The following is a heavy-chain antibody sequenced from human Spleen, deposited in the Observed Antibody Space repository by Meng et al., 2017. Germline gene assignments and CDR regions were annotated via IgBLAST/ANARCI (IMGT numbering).Heavy chain of an antibody. CDR2: INPNSDDT. Sequence: QGQGLQSGAERKKPGAPVKGSCKTPGYTFAGYHIHWVRQAPGQGLEWMGRINPNSDDTNYAQKFQGRVTMTRDTSISTAYMELSRLRSDDTAVYYCARASPYSSGWNLGDWGQGTLVTVSS. CDR3: ARASPYSSGWNLGD. CDR1: GYTFAGYH. D-gene: IGHD6-19*01. J-gene: IGHJ4*02. V-gene: IGHV1-2*06.